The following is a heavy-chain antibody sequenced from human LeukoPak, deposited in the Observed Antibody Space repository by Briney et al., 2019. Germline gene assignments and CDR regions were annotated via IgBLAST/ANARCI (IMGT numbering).Heavy chain of an antibody. J-gene: IGHJ6*03. D-gene: IGHD3-22*01. CDR1: GGTFSSYA. V-gene: IGHV1-69*01. CDR3: ARRADSSGIYYYYYMDV. Sequence: SVKVSCKASGGTFSSYAISWVRQAPGQGLEWMGGIIPIFGTANYAQKFQGRVTITADESTSTAYMELSSLRSEDTAVYYCARRADSSGIYYYYYMDVWGKGTTVTVSS. CDR2: IIPIFGTA.